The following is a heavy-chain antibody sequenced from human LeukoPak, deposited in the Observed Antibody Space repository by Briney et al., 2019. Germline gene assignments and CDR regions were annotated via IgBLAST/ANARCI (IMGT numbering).Heavy chain of an antibody. V-gene: IGHV4-38-2*02. D-gene: IGHD6-25*01. CDR2: IYHSGST. Sequence: PSETLSLTCTVSGYSISSGYYWGWIRQPPGKGLEWIGSIYHSGSTYYNPSLKSRVTISVDTSKNQFSLKLSSVTAADTAVYYCVRESSGGSRSFDYWGQGTLVTVSS. J-gene: IGHJ4*02. CDR3: VRESSGGSRSFDY. CDR1: GYSISSGYY.